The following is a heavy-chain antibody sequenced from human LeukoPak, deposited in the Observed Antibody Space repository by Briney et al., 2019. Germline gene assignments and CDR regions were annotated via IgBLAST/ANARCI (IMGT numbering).Heavy chain of an antibody. D-gene: IGHD3-10*01. V-gene: IGHV2-5*02. CDR3: AHLVDQYGAWSFDY. Sequence: SGPTLVKPTQTLRLTCTLSGFSLSTSRVAVGWIRQLQGKALDWVALIYADGDKNYSPSLKSRISITTDASKNQVVLTKSNMDPVDTATYYCAHLVDQYGAWSFDYWGQGTLVTVPS. CDR1: GFSLSTSRVA. J-gene: IGHJ4*02. CDR2: IYADGDK.